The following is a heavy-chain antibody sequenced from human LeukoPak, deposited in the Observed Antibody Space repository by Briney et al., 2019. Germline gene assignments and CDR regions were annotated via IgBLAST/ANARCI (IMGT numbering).Heavy chain of an antibody. J-gene: IGHJ4*02. Sequence: ASVKLSCNASGYTFTSYAMHWVRHAPGQRLEWMGWINASNGNTKYSQKFQGRVTITRDTSASTAYMELSSLGSEDTAVYYCARALITMVRGVMIPPLGYWGQGTQVTVSS. CDR1: GYTFTSYA. CDR3: ARALITMVRGVMIPPLGY. D-gene: IGHD3-10*01. V-gene: IGHV1-3*01. CDR2: INASNGNT.